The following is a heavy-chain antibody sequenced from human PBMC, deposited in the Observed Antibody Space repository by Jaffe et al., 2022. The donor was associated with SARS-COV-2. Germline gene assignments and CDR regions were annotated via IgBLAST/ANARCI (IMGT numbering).Heavy chain of an antibody. V-gene: IGHV4-34*01. CDR2: INHSGST. D-gene: IGHD1-20*01. CDR1: GGSFSGYY. CDR3: ARPGYDSDYGMDV. Sequence: QVQLQQWGAGLLKPSETLSLTCAVYGGSFSGYYWSWIRQPPGKGLEWIGEINHSGSTNYNPSLKSRVTISVDTSKNQFSLKLSSVTAADTAVYYCARPGYDSDYGMDVWGQGTTVTVSS. J-gene: IGHJ6*02.